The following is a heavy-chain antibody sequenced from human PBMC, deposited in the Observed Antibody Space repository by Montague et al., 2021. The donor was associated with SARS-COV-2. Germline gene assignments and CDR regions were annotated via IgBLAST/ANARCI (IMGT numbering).Heavy chain of an antibody. CDR1: GGSISSYY. D-gene: IGHD3-3*01. CDR2: IYYSGST. V-gene: IGHV4-59*01. Sequence: SETLSLTCTVSGGSISSYYWSWIRQPPGKGLEWIGYIYYSGSTNYNPSLKSRVTISVDTSKNQFSLKLSSVTAADAVVYYCARVPRNYDFWSGFYDAFDIWGQGTMVTVSS. CDR3: ARVPRNYDFWSGFYDAFDI. J-gene: IGHJ3*02.